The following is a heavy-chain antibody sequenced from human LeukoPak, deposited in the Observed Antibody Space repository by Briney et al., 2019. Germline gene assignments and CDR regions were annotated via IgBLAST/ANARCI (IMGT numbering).Heavy chain of an antibody. J-gene: IGHJ6*03. D-gene: IGHD3-10*01. V-gene: IGHV4-59*12. Sequence: SETLSLTCTVSGGSISNYYWSWIRQPPGKGLEYIGYIYYTGSTNYNPSLASRVAISVDTSKNQFSLKLSSVTAADTAVYYCARRLGRKFGERFYYYHYMDVWGKGTTVTISS. CDR3: ARRLGRKFGERFYYYHYMDV. CDR1: GGSISNYY. CDR2: IYYTGST.